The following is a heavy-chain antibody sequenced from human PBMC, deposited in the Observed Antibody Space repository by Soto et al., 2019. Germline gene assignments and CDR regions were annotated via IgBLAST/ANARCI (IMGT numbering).Heavy chain of an antibody. CDR3: TRSAISPYGGLIGPFDY. Sequence: QVQLAQSGAVERKPGASVKVSCEATGYTFTAYAMHWVRQAPGQRLEWMGWINPANGNTKYSQKFQGRLTITSETSANTVYMELNSLTSEDTAMYYCTRSAISPYGGLIGPFDYWGQGNLVTVSS. D-gene: IGHD3-16*02. V-gene: IGHV1-3*05. CDR2: INPANGNT. J-gene: IGHJ4*02. CDR1: GYTFTAYA.